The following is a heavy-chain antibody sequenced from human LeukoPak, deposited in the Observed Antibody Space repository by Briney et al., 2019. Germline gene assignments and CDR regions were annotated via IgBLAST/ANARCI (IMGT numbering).Heavy chain of an antibody. D-gene: IGHD3-10*01. CDR1: GDSDSRDDYF. CDR3: AKDRGRKSMVRGVLDAFDM. CDR2: MFYGGRT. V-gene: IGHV4-31*03. J-gene: IGHJ3*02. Sequence: SDTLSLTRTVSGDSDSRDDYFWSWIRQHPGKGLESIVYMFYGGRTYYNPSLKSRVTISVDTSKNQFSLKMSSVTAEDTAVYYCAKDRGRKSMVRGVLDAFDMWGQGTMVTVSS.